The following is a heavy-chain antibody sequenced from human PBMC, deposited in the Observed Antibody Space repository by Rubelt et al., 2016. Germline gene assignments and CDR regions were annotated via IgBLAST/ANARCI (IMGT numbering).Heavy chain of an antibody. CDR3: TISDLWRH. Sequence: EVQLVQSGGGLVQPGGSLRLSCAASGFLFSNFWMYWVRQLPGKGLVCVSRISGDGTKTDYADSVRGRFTIPRGNAENILYLQMNSLRAEDTAVYYCTISDLWRHWGQGTLVTVSS. J-gene: IGHJ4*02. CDR1: GFLFSNFW. CDR2: ISGDGTKT. D-gene: IGHD3-3*01. V-gene: IGHV3-74*01.